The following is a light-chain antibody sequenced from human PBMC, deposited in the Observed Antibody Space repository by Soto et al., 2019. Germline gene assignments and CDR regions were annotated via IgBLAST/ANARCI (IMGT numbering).Light chain of an antibody. CDR1: SSDVGGYDF. J-gene: IGLJ2*01. V-gene: IGLV2-14*01. CDR3: SSYTSSSSRV. CDR2: DVT. Sequence: QSALTQPASVSGSPGQSITISCTGGSSDVGGYDFVSWYQQHPGKVPKLIVFDVTNRPSGVSKRFSGSKSGNTASLTISGLQAEDEADYYCSSYTSSSSRVFGGGTQLTVL.